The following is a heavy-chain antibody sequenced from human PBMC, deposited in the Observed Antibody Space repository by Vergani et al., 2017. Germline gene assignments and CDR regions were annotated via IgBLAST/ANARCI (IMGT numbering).Heavy chain of an antibody. CDR1: GFTFSSYS. J-gene: IGHJ6*04. D-gene: IGHD2-2*01. Sequence: EVQLVESGGGLVKPGGSLRLSCAASGFTFSSYSMNWVRQAPGKGLEWVANIKQDGSENYYVDSVKGRFTISRDNAKNSVYLQMNSLRAEDTAVYYCATCSISNYFMDVCGEGIPVTVSP. CDR2: IKQDGSEN. CDR3: ATCSISNYFMDV. V-gene: IGHV3-7*01.